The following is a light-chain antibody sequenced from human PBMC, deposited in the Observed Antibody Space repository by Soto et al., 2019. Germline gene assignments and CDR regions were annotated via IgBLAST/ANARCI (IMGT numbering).Light chain of an antibody. CDR3: QQSYSTPYI. CDR2: TAS. V-gene: IGKV1-39*01. Sequence: DIQMTQSPSALSASVGDRVTISCRASESVSTYLNWYHQKPGKAPKLLIQTASSFQSGVPSRFSGSGSWTDFTLTVSSLQPEDFATYYCQQSYSTPYIFGQGTKLEIK. CDR1: ESVSTY. J-gene: IGKJ2*01.